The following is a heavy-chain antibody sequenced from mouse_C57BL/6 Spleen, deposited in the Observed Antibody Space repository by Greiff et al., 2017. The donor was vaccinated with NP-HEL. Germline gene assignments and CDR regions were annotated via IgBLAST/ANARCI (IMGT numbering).Heavy chain of an antibody. CDR1: GYTFTSYT. CDR2: INPSSGYT. V-gene: IGHV1-4*01. Sequence: VKLVESGAELARPGASVKMSCKASGYTFTSYTMHWVKQRPGQGLEWIGYINPSSGYTKYNQKFKDKATLTADKSSSTAYMQLSSLTSEDSAVYYCARSGVYYYAMDYWGQGTSVTVSS. D-gene: IGHD4-1*01. J-gene: IGHJ4*01. CDR3: ARSGVYYYAMDY.